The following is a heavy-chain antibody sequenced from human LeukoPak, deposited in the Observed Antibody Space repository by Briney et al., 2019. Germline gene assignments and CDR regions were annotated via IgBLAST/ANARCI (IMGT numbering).Heavy chain of an antibody. J-gene: IGHJ3*02. V-gene: IGHV1-2*02. CDR3: AKYYYGSGNYYTPPAFDI. D-gene: IGHD3-10*01. Sequence: ASVKVSCKASGYIFIGYYIHWVRQAPGQGLEWMGWMNPNSGGTNYAERFQGRATMTRDTSISTAYMELSRLRSDVTAVYYCAKYYYGSGNYYTPPAFDIWGQGTMVTVSS. CDR1: GYIFIGYY. CDR2: MNPNSGGT.